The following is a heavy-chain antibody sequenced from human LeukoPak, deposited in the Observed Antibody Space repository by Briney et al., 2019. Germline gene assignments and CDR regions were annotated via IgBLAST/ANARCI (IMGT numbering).Heavy chain of an antibody. D-gene: IGHD3-3*01. J-gene: IGHJ5*02. Sequence: SETLSLTCTVSGGSVSSGNSYWSWVRQPPGKGLEWIGYIYYSGTTNYNPSLKSRVTISVDTSKNQFSLKLSSVTAADTAVYYCARHPYYDFWSGYYSWFDPWGQGTLVTVSS. CDR1: GGSVSSGNSY. V-gene: IGHV4-61*01. CDR3: ARHPYYDFWSGYYSWFDP. CDR2: IYYSGTT.